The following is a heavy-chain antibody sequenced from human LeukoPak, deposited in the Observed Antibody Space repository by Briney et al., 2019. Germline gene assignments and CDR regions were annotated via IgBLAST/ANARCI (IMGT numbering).Heavy chain of an antibody. D-gene: IGHD3-3*01. CDR1: GYTFTTYD. Sequence: ASVKVSCKASGYTFTTYDINWVRQATGQGLEWMGWMNPNSGNTGYAQKFQGRVTITRNTSISTAYMELSSLRSEDTAVYYCATADVLRSLSDAFDIWGQGTMVTVSS. J-gene: IGHJ3*02. CDR2: MNPNSGNT. V-gene: IGHV1-8*03. CDR3: ATADVLRSLSDAFDI.